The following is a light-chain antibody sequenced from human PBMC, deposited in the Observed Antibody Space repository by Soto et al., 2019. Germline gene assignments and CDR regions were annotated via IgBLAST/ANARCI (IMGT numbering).Light chain of an antibody. V-gene: IGLV1-51*01. CDR2: DND. CDR3: ATWDRSLSVGV. Sequence: QSVLTQPPSVSAAPGQKVTISCSGSSSNIGNNYVFWYQQLPGTAPKLLIYDNDKRPSGIPDRFSGSKFGTSATLGITGLQTGDEADYYCATWDRSLSVGVFGGGTKVTVL. J-gene: IGLJ2*01. CDR1: SSNIGNNY.